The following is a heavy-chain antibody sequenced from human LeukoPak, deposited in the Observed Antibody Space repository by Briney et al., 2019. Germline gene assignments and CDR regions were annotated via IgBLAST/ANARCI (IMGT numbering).Heavy chain of an antibody. D-gene: IGHD3-3*01. J-gene: IGHJ4*02. CDR1: GYSISSGYY. CDR2: IYHSGST. Sequence: SETLSLTCAVSGYSISSGYYWGWIRQPPGKGLEWIGSIYHSGSTYYNPSLKSRVTISVDTSKNRFSLKLSSVTAADTAVYYCARQGVVSTTFDYWGQGTLVTVSS. CDR3: ARQGVVSTTFDY. V-gene: IGHV4-38-2*01.